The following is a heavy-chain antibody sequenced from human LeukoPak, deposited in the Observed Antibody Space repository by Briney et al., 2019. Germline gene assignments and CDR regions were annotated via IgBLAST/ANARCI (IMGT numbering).Heavy chain of an antibody. Sequence: SQTLSLTCTVSGGSISSGDYYWSWIRQPPGRGLELIGYMYYSGSTYYNPSLKSRVTISVDTSKNQFSLKLSSVTAADTAVYYCARGGYWSGGSCYAPPGILYWGQGNLVTVSS. J-gene: IGHJ4*02. D-gene: IGHD2-15*01. CDR3: ARGGYWSGGSCYAPPGILY. V-gene: IGHV4-30-4*08. CDR1: GGSISSGDYY. CDR2: MYYSGST.